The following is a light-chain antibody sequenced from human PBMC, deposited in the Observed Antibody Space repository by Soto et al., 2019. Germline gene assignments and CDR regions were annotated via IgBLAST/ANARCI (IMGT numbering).Light chain of an antibody. J-gene: IGKJ1*01. Sequence: DIQMTQSPSSLSASVGDRVTITCRASQSILTYLNWFQQKPGKAPKLLMYAASSLQGGVPSRFSGSGSGTDFTLTISSLQPEDFATYFCQQSYTSPWTFGQGTKVDNK. CDR1: QSILTY. V-gene: IGKV1-39*01. CDR2: AAS. CDR3: QQSYTSPWT.